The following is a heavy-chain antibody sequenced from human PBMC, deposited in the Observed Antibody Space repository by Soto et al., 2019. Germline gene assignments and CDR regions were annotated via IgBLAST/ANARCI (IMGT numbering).Heavy chain of an antibody. V-gene: IGHV1-69*06. CDR1: GGTFSSHA. Sequence: ASVKVSCKASGGTFSSHAISWVRQAPGQGLEWMGGIIPIFGTANYAQKFQGRVTITADKSTSTAYMELSSLRSEDTAVYYCARGKKGKLPLGWFDPWGQGTLVTVSS. J-gene: IGHJ5*02. CDR2: IIPIFGTA. CDR3: ARGKKGKLPLGWFDP. D-gene: IGHD7-27*01.